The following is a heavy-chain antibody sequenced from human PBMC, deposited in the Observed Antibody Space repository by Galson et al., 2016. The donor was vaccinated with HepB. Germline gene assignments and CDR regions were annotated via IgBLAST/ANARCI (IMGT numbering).Heavy chain of an antibody. CDR3: ARHEDSNVAMRVDY. Sequence: SETLSLTCEVSGGSLTSDKWWSWVRQSPGRGLEWIGDVFFGGATLFNPSLADRVSMSPDKSKNQFSLKMTSLTAADTAVYFCARHEDSNVAMRVDYWGQGTLVTVSS. V-gene: IGHV4-4*02. CDR1: GGSLTSDKW. J-gene: IGHJ4*02. D-gene: IGHD2-2*01. CDR2: VFFGGAT.